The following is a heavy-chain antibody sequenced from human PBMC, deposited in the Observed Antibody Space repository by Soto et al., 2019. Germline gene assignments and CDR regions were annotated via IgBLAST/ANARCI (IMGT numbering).Heavy chain of an antibody. J-gene: IGHJ5*02. CDR2: INHSGST. Sequence: SETLSLTCAVYGGSFSGYYWSWIRQPPGKGLEWIGEINHSGSTNYNPSLKSRVTISVHTSKNQFSLKLSSVTAADTAVYYCARGLLRGFIAAAGRKSNWFDPWGQGTLVTVSS. V-gene: IGHV4-34*01. CDR1: GGSFSGYY. D-gene: IGHD6-13*01. CDR3: ARGLLRGFIAAAGRKSNWFDP.